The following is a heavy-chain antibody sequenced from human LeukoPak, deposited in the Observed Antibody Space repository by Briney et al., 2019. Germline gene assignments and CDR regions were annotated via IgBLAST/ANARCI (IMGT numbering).Heavy chain of an antibody. CDR3: AKEGGIAAARTFDY. CDR1: GFTFGGYA. CDR2: ISGGSEDS. Sequence: AGGSLRLSCTASGFTFGGYAMSWVRQAPGKGLEWVSSISGGSEDSYYADSVKGRFTISRDNSKNTLYLQMNSLRAEDTAVYYCAKEGGIAAARTFDYWGQGTLVTVSS. V-gene: IGHV3-23*01. D-gene: IGHD6-13*01. J-gene: IGHJ4*02.